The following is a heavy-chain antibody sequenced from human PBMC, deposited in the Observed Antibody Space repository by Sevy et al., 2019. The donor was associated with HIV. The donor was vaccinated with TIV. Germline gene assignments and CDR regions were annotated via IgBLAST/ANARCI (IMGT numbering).Heavy chain of an antibody. CDR1: GFTFSNFA. D-gene: IGHD5-18*01. V-gene: IGHV3-23*01. CDR3: AKKMGGGSGMAFLVDY. Sequence: GGSLRLSCAASGFTFSNFAMGWVRQAPGKGLDWFSVISGTGDYKYYADSVKGRFTISRDNSKNTLSLQMNSLRAEDTAIFYCAKKMGGGSGMAFLVDYWGQGTLVTVSS. CDR2: ISGTGDYK. J-gene: IGHJ4*02.